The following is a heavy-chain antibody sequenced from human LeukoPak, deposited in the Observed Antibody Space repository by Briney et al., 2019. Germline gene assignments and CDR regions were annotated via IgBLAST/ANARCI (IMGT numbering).Heavy chain of an antibody. CDR2: ISGSGGST. J-gene: IGHJ6*03. CDR3: AGCVSPPTTYYYYYYYMDV. CDR1: GFTFSSYS. D-gene: IGHD1-1*01. Sequence: GGSLRLSCAASGFTFSSYSMNWVRQAPGKGLEWVSAISGSGGSTYYADSVKGRFTISRDNSKNTLYLQMNSLSAEDTAVYYCAGCVSPPTTYYYYYYYMDVWGKGTTVTVSS. V-gene: IGHV3-23*01.